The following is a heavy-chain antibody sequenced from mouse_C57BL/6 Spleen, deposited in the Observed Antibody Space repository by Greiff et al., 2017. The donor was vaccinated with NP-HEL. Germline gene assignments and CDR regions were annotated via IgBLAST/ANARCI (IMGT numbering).Heavy chain of an antibody. CDR2: ISSGGSYT. Sequence: DVMLVESGGDLVKPGGSLKLSCAASGFTFSSYGLSWVRQTPDKRLEWVATISSGGSYTYYPDSVKGRFTISRDNAKNTLYLQMSSLKSEDTAMYYCARRSSYVTYFDYWGKGTTLTVSS. V-gene: IGHV5-6*02. CDR3: ARRSSYVTYFDY. J-gene: IGHJ2*01. CDR1: GFTFSSYG. D-gene: IGHD1-1*01.